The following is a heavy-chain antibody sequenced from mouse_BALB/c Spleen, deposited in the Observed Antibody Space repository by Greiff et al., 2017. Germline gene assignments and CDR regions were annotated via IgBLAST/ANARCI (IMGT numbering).Heavy chain of an antibody. V-gene: IGHV1-14*01. D-gene: IGHD1-1*01. CDR1: GYTFTSYV. CDR2: INPYNDGT. CDR3: ARTQSSYDYFDY. Sequence: VHVKQSGPELVKPGASVKMSCKASGYTFTSYVMHWVKQKPGQGLEWIGYINPYNDGTKYNEKFKGKATLTSDKSSSTAYMELSSLTSEDSAVYYCARTQSSYDYFDYWGQGTTLTVSS. J-gene: IGHJ2*01.